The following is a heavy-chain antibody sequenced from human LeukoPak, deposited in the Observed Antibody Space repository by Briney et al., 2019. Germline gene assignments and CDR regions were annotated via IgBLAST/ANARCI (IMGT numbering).Heavy chain of an antibody. V-gene: IGHV3-33*01. D-gene: IGHD3-9*01. CDR2: IWYDGSNK. Sequence: GRSLRLSCAASGFTFSSYGMHWVRHAPGKGLEWVAVIWYDGSNKYYADSVKGRFTISRDNSKNTLYLQMNSLRAEDTAVYYCARGAYGVRYFDWLFDYWGQGTLVTVSS. CDR1: GFTFSSYG. CDR3: ARGAYGVRYFDWLFDY. J-gene: IGHJ4*02.